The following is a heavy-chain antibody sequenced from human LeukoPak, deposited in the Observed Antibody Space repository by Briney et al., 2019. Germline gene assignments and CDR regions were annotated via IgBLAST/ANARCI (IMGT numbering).Heavy chain of an antibody. CDR3: ARQPGGTAAFDI. D-gene: IGHD6-13*01. J-gene: IGHJ3*02. CDR2: THNNGDA. CDR1: GASIDSHY. V-gene: IGHV4-59*08. Sequence: SETLSLTCTVSGASIDSHYWSWIRQPPGEGLEWVGHTHNNGDANYNPSLKSRLTISVDTSKNEVSLVLTSVTAADTALYYCARQPGGTAAFDIWAQGTMVTVSA.